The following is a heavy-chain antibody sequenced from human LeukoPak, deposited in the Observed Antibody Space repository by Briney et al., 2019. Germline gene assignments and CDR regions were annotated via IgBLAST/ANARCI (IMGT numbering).Heavy chain of an antibody. CDR3: ARGYVVGATRPFDY. Sequence: GGSLRLSCAGSGFTFSNYAMYWVRQAPGKGLENVAGIGSNGDSTYYANSVKGRLTISRDNSKNTLFLQMGSLRAEDMAVYYCARGYVVGATRPFDYWGQGTLVTVSS. CDR1: GFTFSNYA. CDR2: IGSNGDST. J-gene: IGHJ4*02. V-gene: IGHV3-64*01. D-gene: IGHD1-26*01.